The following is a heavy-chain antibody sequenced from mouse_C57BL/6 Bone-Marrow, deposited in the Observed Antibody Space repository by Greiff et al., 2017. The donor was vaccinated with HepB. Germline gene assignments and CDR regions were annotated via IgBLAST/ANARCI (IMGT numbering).Heavy chain of an antibody. V-gene: IGHV5-12*01. CDR3: ARREGYHGAWFAY. CDR2: ISNGGGST. J-gene: IGHJ3*01. CDR1: GFTFSDYY. D-gene: IGHD2-2*01. Sequence: EVKLVESGGGLVQPGGSLKLSCAASGFTFSDYYMYWVRQTPEKRLEWVAYISNGGGSTYYPDTVKGRFTISRDNAKNTLYLQMSRLKSEDTAMYYCARREGYHGAWFAYWGQGTLVTVSA.